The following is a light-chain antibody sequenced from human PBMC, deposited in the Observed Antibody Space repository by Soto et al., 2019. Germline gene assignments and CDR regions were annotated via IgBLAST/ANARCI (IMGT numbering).Light chain of an antibody. V-gene: IGKV3D-15*01. CDR2: GAL. Sequence: VLTQSPATLSLSPGERATLSCRASQSVSSYLAWYQQKPGQAPRLLIYGALSRATGIPDRFSGRGSGTEFTLAISRLQSEDFAVYYCQQYNTWPLTFGGGTKVDIK. J-gene: IGKJ4*01. CDR1: QSVSSY. CDR3: QQYNTWPLT.